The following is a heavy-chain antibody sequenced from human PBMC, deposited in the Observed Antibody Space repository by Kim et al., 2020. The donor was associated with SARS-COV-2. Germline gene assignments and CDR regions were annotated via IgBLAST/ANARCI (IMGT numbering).Heavy chain of an antibody. Sequence: GGSLRLSCAASGFTFSSYSMNWVRQAPGKGLEWVSSISSSSSYIYYADSVKGRFTISRDNAKNSLYLQMNSLRAEDTAVYYCAFGREDSYGYWTYYYGMDVWGQGTTVTVSS. J-gene: IGHJ6*02. CDR1: GFTFSSYS. D-gene: IGHD5-18*01. V-gene: IGHV3-21*01. CDR3: AFGREDSYGYWTYYYGMDV. CDR2: ISSSSSYI.